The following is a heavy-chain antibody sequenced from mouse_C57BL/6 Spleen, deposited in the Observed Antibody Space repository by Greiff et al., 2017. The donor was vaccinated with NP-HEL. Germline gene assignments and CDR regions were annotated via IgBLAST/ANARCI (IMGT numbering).Heavy chain of an antibody. J-gene: IGHJ1*03. V-gene: IGHV1-55*01. CDR1: GYTFTSYW. Sequence: QVHVKQPGAELVKPGASVKMSCKASGYTFTSYWITWVKQRPGQGLEWIGDIYPGSGSTNYNEKFKSKATLTVDTSSSTAYMQLSSLTSEDSAVYYCAREGIYYGREGYFDVWGTGTTVTVSS. CDR3: AREGIYYGREGYFDV. CDR2: IYPGSGST. D-gene: IGHD1-1*01.